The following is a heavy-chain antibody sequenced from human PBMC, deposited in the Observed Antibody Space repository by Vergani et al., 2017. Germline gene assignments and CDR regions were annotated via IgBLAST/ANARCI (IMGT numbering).Heavy chain of an antibody. Sequence: EVQLVESGGGLVQPGRSLRLSCAASGFTFDDYAMHWVRQAPGKGLEWVSGISWNSGSIGYADSVKGRFTISRDNAKNSLYLQMNSLRAEDTAVYYCARDRYSGYEHWGQGTLVTVSS. CDR3: ARDRYSGYEH. CDR1: GFTFDDYA. D-gene: IGHD5-12*01. CDR2: ISWNSGSI. J-gene: IGHJ1*01. V-gene: IGHV3-9*01.